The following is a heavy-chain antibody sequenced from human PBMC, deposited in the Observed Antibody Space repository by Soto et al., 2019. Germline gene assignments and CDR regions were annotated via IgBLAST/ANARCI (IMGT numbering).Heavy chain of an antibody. CDR1: GYTFTSYY. V-gene: IGHV1-46*03. J-gene: IGHJ4*02. CDR3: SRGYPPRDQLGNLPGAF. Sequence: QVQLVQSGAEVMQPVASVKVSCKASGYTFTSYYIQWVRQAPGQGLEWMGIINPSGGSTNYAQKFQGGVTMTMDTSTSTVYMELSSLRSEDTAIYYCSRGYPPRDQLGNLPGAFWGQGTLVTVSS. CDR2: INPSGGST. D-gene: IGHD1-1*01.